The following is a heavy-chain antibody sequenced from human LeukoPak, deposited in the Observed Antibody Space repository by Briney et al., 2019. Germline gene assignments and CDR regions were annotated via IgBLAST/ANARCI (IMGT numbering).Heavy chain of an antibody. CDR3: ARSIIATRSKFDY. CDR1: GGSINSNSYY. CDR2: IYYNGRT. V-gene: IGHV4-39*01. J-gene: IGHJ4*02. D-gene: IGHD1/OR15-1a*01. Sequence: SETLSLTCAVSGGSINSNSYYWAWVRQPPGKGLEWIGSIYYNGRTFYNPSLKSRVTISVDTSKNQFSLRLSSVTAADTAVYYCARSIIATRSKFDYWGQGNLVTVSS.